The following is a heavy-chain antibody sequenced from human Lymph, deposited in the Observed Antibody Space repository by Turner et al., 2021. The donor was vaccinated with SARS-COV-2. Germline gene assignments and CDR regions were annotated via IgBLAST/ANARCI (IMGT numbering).Heavy chain of an antibody. D-gene: IGHD6-6*01. V-gene: IGHV3-23*01. J-gene: IGHJ5*02. CDR2: ISGSGGST. CDR1: GFTFSSYA. CDR3: ANLYSSSAAGDP. Sequence: EVQLLESGGGLVQPGGSLRVPCAASGFTFSSYAMSWVRQAPGKGLEWVAAISGSGGSTYYADSVKGRFTISRDNSKNTLYLQMNSLRAEDTAVYYCANLYSSSAAGDPWGQGTLVTVSS.